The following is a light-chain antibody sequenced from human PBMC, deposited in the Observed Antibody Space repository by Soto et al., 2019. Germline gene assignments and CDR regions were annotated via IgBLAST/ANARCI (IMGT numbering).Light chain of an antibody. CDR2: EVS. Sequence: QSALTQPASVSGSPGQSITISCTGTSSDVGGYNYVSWYQQHPGKAPKLMIYEVSDRPSGVSNRFSGSKSCNTASLTISGPQGADEADYYCSSYTSRSTVVFGGGTKLTVL. CDR3: SSYTSRSTVV. V-gene: IGLV2-14*01. J-gene: IGLJ2*01. CDR1: SSDVGGYNY.